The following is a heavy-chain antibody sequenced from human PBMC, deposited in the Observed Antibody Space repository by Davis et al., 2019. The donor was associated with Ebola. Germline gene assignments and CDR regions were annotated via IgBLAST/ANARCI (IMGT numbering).Heavy chain of an antibody. J-gene: IGHJ6*03. CDR1: GVSLSSGSYY. V-gene: IGHV4-61*09. CDR2: IYTSGST. Sequence: PSETLSLTCTVSGVSLSSGSYYWSWIRQPAGKGLEWIGHIYTSGSTNYNPSLKSRVTISVDTSKNQFSLKLSSVTAADTAVYYCARSNSGSYFYYYYYMDVWGKGTTVTVSS. CDR3: ARSNSGSYFYYYYYMDV. D-gene: IGHD1-26*01.